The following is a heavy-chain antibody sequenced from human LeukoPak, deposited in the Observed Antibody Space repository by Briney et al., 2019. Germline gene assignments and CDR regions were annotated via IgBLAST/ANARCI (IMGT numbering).Heavy chain of an antibody. CDR3: ARGGTWDLDY. D-gene: IGHD1-1*01. V-gene: IGHV3-7*01. J-gene: IGHJ4*02. CDR2: IKPDGSEK. Sequence: GGSLRLSCAASGFTFSTYWMTWVRQAPGKGLDCVANIKPDGSEKYYVDSVEGRFTISRDNDKNSLYLQMNSLRAEDTALYYCARGGTWDLDYWGQGTLVPVSS. CDR1: GFTFSTYW.